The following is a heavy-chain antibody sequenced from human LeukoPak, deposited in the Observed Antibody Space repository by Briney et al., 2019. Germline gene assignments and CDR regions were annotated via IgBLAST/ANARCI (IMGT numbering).Heavy chain of an antibody. V-gene: IGHV1-2*02. CDR1: GYTFTGYY. D-gene: IGHD3-10*01. CDR3: ARGVLLWFGESTYYFDY. Sequence: GASVKVSCKASGYTFTGYYMHWVRQAPGQGLEWMGWINPNSGGTNYAQKFQGRVTMTRDTSISTAYMELSRLRSDDTAVYYCARGVLLWFGESTYYFDYWGQGTLVTVSS. CDR2: INPNSGGT. J-gene: IGHJ4*02.